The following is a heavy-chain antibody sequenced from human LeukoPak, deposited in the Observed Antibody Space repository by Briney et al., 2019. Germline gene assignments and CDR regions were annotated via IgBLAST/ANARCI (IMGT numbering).Heavy chain of an antibody. CDR3: ARGGVVVLGVMDI. Sequence: GASVKVSCKASGYTFTGYSMHWVRQAPGQGLEWMGRINPSSGGTNYAQKFQGRVTMTRDTSINTSYMELRRLRSDDTAVYYCARGGVVVLGVMDIWGQGTVVTVSS. CDR1: GYTFTGYS. CDR2: INPSSGGT. J-gene: IGHJ3*02. V-gene: IGHV1-2*06. D-gene: IGHD2-21*01.